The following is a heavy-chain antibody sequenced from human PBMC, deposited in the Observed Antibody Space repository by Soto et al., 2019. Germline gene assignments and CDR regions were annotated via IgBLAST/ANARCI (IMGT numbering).Heavy chain of an antibody. V-gene: IGHV1-18*01. J-gene: IGHJ4*02. CDR3: ARGRYGDY. CDR1: GYTFTSYG. Sequence: QVHLVQSGAEVKKPGASVKVSCKASGYTFTSYGITWVRQAPGQGLEWMGWISAHNGNTDYAKKLQGRVIVTRDTSTSTAYMELRSLISDDTAVYYGARGRYGDYWGQGALVTVSS. CDR2: ISAHNGNT. D-gene: IGHD1-1*01.